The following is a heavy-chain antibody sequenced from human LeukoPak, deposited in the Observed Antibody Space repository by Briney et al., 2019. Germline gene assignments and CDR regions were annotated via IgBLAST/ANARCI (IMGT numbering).Heavy chain of an antibody. D-gene: IGHD2-2*01. V-gene: IGHV3-30*02. Sequence: GGSLRLSCAASGFTFSSYGMHWVRQAPGKGLEWVAFIRYDGSNKYYADSAKGRFTISRDNSKNTLSLQMNSLRSEDTAVYYCAKDPRKVRVSVVPAARYMDVWGKGTTVTISS. CDR1: GFTFSSYG. CDR2: IRYDGSNK. J-gene: IGHJ6*03. CDR3: AKDPRKVRVSVVPAARYMDV.